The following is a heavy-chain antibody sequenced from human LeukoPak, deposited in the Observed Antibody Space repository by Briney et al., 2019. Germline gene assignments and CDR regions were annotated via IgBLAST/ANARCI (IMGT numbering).Heavy chain of an antibody. CDR1: GGSISSGGYS. CDR2: IYHSGST. CDR3: ARVPQQWLHYFDY. V-gene: IGHV4-30-2*01. Sequence: SSETLSLTCAVSGGSISSGGYSWSWIRQPPGKGLEWIGYIYHSGSTYYNPSLKGRVTISVDRSKNQFSLKLSSVTAADTAVYYCARVPQQWLHYFDYWGQGTLVTVSS. D-gene: IGHD6-19*01. J-gene: IGHJ4*02.